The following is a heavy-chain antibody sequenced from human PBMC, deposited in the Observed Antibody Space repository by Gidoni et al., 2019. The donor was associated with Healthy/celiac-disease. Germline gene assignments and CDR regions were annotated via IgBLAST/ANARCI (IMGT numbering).Heavy chain of an antibody. J-gene: IGHJ4*02. CDR3: ARDRSQQYYDSSGYDY. Sequence: EVQLVESGGGLIQPGGSLRLSCAASGFTVSSNYMGWVRQAPGKGLEWVSVIYSGGRPYCASSVKGRFTISRDNSKNPLYLQMNSLRAEDTAVYYCARDRSQQYYDSSGYDYWGQGTLVTVSS. CDR2: IYSGGRP. CDR1: GFTVSSNY. D-gene: IGHD3-22*01. V-gene: IGHV3-53*01.